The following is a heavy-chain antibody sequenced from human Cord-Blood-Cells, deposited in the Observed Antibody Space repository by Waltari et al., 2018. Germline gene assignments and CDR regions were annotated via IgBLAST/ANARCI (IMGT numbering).Heavy chain of an antibody. CDR1: GFNFNSYD. CDR2: MNPNSGNT. D-gene: IGHD6-13*01. J-gene: IGHJ4*02. V-gene: IGHV1-8*01. CDR3: ARGKLYSSSWYYFDY. Sequence: QVQLVQSGAEVKKPGASVKVSWKAYGFNFNSYDINWVGQDPGQGLEWMGWMNPNSGNTGYAQKFQGRVTMTRNTSISTAYMELSSLRSEDTAVYYCARGKLYSSSWYYFDYWGQGTLVTVSS.